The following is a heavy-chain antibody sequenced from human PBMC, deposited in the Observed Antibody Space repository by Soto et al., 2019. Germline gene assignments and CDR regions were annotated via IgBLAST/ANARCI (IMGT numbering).Heavy chain of an antibody. J-gene: IGHJ4*02. Sequence: GGSLRLSCAASGFTFSNAWMSWVRQAPGKGLEWVGRIKSKTDGGTTDYDAPVKGRFTISRDDSKNTLYLQMNSLKTEDTAVYYCTTDLDADWSRDYWGQGTLVTVSS. CDR1: GFTFSNAW. CDR2: IKSKTDGGTT. CDR3: TTDLDADWSRDY. D-gene: IGHD3-9*01. V-gene: IGHV3-15*01.